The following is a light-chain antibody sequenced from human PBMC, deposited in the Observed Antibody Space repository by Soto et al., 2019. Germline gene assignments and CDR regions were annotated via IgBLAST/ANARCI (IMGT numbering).Light chain of an antibody. Sequence: IQMTQSPSTLSASVGDRVSITCQASQTIFSWLAWYQQKPGKAPKLLIYKASSLESGVPSRYSGSGSGTEFTLTISGLQPDDFATYFCQQYNSYPYSFGQGTKVEIK. CDR2: KAS. CDR1: QTIFSW. J-gene: IGKJ2*03. CDR3: QQYNSYPYS. V-gene: IGKV1-5*03.